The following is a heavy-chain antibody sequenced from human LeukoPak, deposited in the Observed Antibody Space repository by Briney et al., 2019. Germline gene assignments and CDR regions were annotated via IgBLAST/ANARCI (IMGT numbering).Heavy chain of an antibody. J-gene: IGHJ4*02. CDR1: GLTFSSYG. CDR2: IWYDGSNK. Sequence: PGRSLRLSCAASGLTFSSYGMHWVRQAPGKGLEWVAVIWYDGSNKYYADSVKGRFTISRDNSKNTLYLQMNSLRAEDTAVYYCARGHIGYCSGGSCYSYFDYWGQGTLVTVSS. CDR3: ARGHIGYCSGGSCYSYFDY. V-gene: IGHV3-33*01. D-gene: IGHD2-15*01.